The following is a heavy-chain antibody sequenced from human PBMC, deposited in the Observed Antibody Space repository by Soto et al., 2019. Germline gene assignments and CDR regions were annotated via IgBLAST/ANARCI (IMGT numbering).Heavy chain of an antibody. J-gene: IGHJ1*01. Sequence: GSLRLSCAASGFMFKNYAMSWVRQAPGKGLEWVSSIVHSGGTTYYTDSVKGRFTISRDNSKNTLYLQMNSLRAEDTAIFYCAKAPVPDYGAFGSCVFQLWGQGTLVTVSS. CDR1: GFMFKNYA. CDR3: AKAPVPDYGAFGSCVFQL. V-gene: IGHV3-23*01. D-gene: IGHD4-17*01. CDR2: IVHSGGTT.